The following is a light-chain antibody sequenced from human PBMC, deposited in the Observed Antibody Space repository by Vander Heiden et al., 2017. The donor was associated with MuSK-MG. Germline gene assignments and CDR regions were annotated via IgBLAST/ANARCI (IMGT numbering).Light chain of an antibody. CDR2: EVS. V-gene: IGLV2-14*01. Sequence: QSALTQPASVSGSPGQSITISCTATSSDVGGYDYVSWYQHHPGKAPKLMIYEVSNRPSGVSNRFSASKAGNTAPLTNSGLQTEDEGDYYCCSYRSPSLLVFGGGNKVNVL. CDR3: CSYRSPSLLV. J-gene: IGLJ2*01. CDR1: SSDVGGYDY.